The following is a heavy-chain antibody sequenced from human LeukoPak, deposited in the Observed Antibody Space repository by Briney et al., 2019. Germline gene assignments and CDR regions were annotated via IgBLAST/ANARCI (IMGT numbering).Heavy chain of an antibody. CDR1: GYTFTSYA. J-gene: IGHJ5*02. V-gene: IGHV1-3*01. Sequence: ASVKVSCKASGYTFTSYAMHWVRQAPGQRLEWMGWINAGNGNTKYSQKFQGRVTITRDTSASTAYMELSSLRSEDTAVYYCARDKIPTVTNRNWFDPWGQGTLVTVSS. CDR2: INAGNGNT. D-gene: IGHD4-17*01. CDR3: ARDKIPTVTNRNWFDP.